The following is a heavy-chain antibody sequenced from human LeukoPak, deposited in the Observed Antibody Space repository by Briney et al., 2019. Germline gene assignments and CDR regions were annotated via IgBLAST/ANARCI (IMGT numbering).Heavy chain of an antibody. CDR3: AREYGTMIVVAADY. CDR1: GFTFSSYW. Sequence: GGSLRLSCAASGFTFSSYWMSWVRQAPGKGLEWVANIKQDGSEKNYVDSVKGRFTISRDNAKNSLYLQMNSLRAEDTAVYYCAREYGTMIVVAADYWGQGTLVTVSS. J-gene: IGHJ4*02. CDR2: IKQDGSEK. V-gene: IGHV3-7*01. D-gene: IGHD3-22*01.